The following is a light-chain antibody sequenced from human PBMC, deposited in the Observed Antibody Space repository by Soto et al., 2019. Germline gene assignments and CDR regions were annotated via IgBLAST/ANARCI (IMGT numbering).Light chain of an antibody. J-gene: IGKJ3*01. V-gene: IGKV3-20*01. CDR3: QQYGSSPFT. CDR2: GVS. Sequence: EIVLTQSPGPLALSPGERATLSCRASQTITLNYLAWYQQKPGQAPRLLIYGVSTRATGIPDKFSGSGSGTDFTLTISRLEPEDFAVYYCQQYGSSPFTFGPGSKVDIK. CDR1: QTITLNY.